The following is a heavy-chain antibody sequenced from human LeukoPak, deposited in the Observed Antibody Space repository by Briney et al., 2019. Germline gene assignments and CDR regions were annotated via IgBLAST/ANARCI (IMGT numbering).Heavy chain of an antibody. CDR3: AKDLHGGYSSDY. D-gene: IGHD4-23*01. Sequence: TGGSLRLXCAASGLTFNNFGMHWVRQAPGKGLEWVSFIGYEGVHKYYADSVKGRFTISKDNSKATLYLQMYSLRPEDTAVYYCAKDLHGGYSSDYWGQGTLVTVFS. J-gene: IGHJ4*02. CDR2: IGYEGVHK. V-gene: IGHV3-30*02. CDR1: GLTFNNFG.